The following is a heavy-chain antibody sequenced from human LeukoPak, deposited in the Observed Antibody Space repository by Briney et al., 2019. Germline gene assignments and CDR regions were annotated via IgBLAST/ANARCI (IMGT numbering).Heavy chain of an antibody. Sequence: SQTLSLTCTVSGGSLSSGSYYWSWIRQPAGKGLEWIGRIYTSGSTNYNPSLKSRVTISVDTSKNQFSLKLSSLTAADTAVYYCARNVRYDFWSGYLDDYWGQGTLVTVSS. CDR2: IYTSGST. CDR3: ARNVRYDFWSGYLDDY. V-gene: IGHV4-61*02. CDR1: GGSLSSGSYY. D-gene: IGHD3-3*01. J-gene: IGHJ4*02.